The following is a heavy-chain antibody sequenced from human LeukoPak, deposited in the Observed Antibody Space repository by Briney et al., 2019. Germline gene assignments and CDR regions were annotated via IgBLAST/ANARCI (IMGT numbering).Heavy chain of an antibody. CDR2: ISGSGGST. J-gene: IGHJ4*02. CDR3: AKLLRRADVPDY. V-gene: IGHV3-23*01. CDR1: GFTFSSYT. D-gene: IGHD1-26*01. Sequence: HPGGSLRLSCAGSGFTFSSYTMNWVRQAPGKGLEWVSAISGSGGSTYYADSVKGRFTISRDNSKNTLYLQMNSLRAEDTAVYYCAKLLRRADVPDYWGQGTLVTVSS.